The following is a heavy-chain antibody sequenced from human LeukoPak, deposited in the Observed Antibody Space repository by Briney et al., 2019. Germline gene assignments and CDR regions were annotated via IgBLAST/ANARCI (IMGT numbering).Heavy chain of an antibody. J-gene: IGHJ4*02. D-gene: IGHD3-10*01. V-gene: IGHV1-69*13. CDR1: GGTFSSYA. CDR3: ARDGAHYGSRSYLDY. Sequence: ASVKVSCKASGGTFSSYAIRWVRQAPGQGLEWMGGIIPIFGTANYAQKFQGIVTITADESTSTAYMELSSLRSEDTAVYYCARDGAHYGSRSYLDYWGQGTLVTVSS. CDR2: IIPIFGTA.